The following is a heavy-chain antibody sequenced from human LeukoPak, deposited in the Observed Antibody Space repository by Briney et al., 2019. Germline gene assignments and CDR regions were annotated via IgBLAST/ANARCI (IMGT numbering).Heavy chain of an antibody. CDR2: IYYSGST. CDR3: ARVTVQGDGDYYYYYYMDV. Sequence: PSETLSLTCTVSGGSISSSSYYWGWIRQPPGKGLEWIGSIYYSGSTYYNPSLKSRVTISVDTSKNQFSLKLSSVTAADTAVYYCARVTVQGDGDYYYYYYMDVWGKGTTVTVSS. J-gene: IGHJ6*03. V-gene: IGHV4-39*07. CDR1: GGSISSSSYY. D-gene: IGHD4-17*01.